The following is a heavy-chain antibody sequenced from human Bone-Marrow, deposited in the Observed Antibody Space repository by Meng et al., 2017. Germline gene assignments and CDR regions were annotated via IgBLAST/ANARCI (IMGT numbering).Heavy chain of an antibody. J-gene: IGHJ4*02. V-gene: IGHV4-59*01. Sequence: QVQLQGPGQGLGTPSETLALTCTVSSGSINSYFWSWIRQPPGKGPEWIGYISYSGSTNYNPSLKSRVTISVDTSKNQFSLKLSSVTAADTAVYYCARAIATRPDVFDYWGQGTLVTVSS. CDR3: ARAIATRPDVFDY. D-gene: IGHD6-6*01. CDR2: ISYSGST. CDR1: SGSINSYF.